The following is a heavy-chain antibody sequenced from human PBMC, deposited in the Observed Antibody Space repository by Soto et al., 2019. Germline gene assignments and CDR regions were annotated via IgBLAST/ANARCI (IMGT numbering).Heavy chain of an antibody. J-gene: IGHJ5*02. V-gene: IGHV3-30-3*01. CDR3: ARDRVASPQHNWFDP. CDR2: ISYDGSNK. CDR1: GFPFSIYA. Sequence: QVQLVESGGGVVQPGRSLRLSCAASGFPFSIYAMHWVRQAPGKGLEWVAVISYDGSNKYYADSVKGRFTISRDNSKNTVFLQMNSLRGEDTAMYYCARDRVASPQHNWFDPWGQGTLVTVSS. D-gene: IGHD2-15*01.